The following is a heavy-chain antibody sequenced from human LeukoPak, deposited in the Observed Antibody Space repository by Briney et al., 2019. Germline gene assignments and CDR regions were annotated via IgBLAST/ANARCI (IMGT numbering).Heavy chain of an antibody. D-gene: IGHD3-22*01. J-gene: IGHJ4*02. Sequence: GGSLRLSCAASGFTFSSYAMSWVRQAPGKGLEWVSAISGSGGSTYYADSVKGRFTISRDNSKNTLYLQMNSLRAEDTAVYYCARSYYYESSGYYYFDYWGQGTLVTVSS. CDR1: GFTFSSYA. CDR3: ARSYYYESSGYYYFDY. CDR2: ISGSGGST. V-gene: IGHV3-23*01.